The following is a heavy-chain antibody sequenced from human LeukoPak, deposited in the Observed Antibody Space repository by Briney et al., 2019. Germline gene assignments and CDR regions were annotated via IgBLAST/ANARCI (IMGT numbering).Heavy chain of an antibody. CDR1: GFTFSSYS. CDR2: ISSSSSYI. D-gene: IGHD3-3*01. CDR3: ARDRGDYDFWSGSTGFDY. V-gene: IGHV3-21*01. Sequence: KPGGSLRLSCAASGFTFSSYSMNWVRQAPGKGLEWVSSISSSSSYIYYADSVKGRFTISRDNAKNSLYPQMNSLRAEDTAVYYCARDRGDYDFWSGSTGFDYWGQGTLVTVSS. J-gene: IGHJ4*02.